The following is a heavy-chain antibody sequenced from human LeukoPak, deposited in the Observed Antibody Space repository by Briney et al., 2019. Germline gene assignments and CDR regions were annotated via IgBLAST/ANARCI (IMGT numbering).Heavy chain of an antibody. CDR3: ARGYPLSTTAAGTYFQH. J-gene: IGHJ1*01. CDR2: INPNSGGT. D-gene: IGHD6-13*01. V-gene: IGHV1-2*02. CDR1: GYIFSGYY. Sequence: GESLKISCKGSGYIFSGYYMHWVRQAPGQGLEWMGWINPNSGGTNYAQKFQGRVTMTRDTSISTAYMELSRLRSDDTAVYYCARGYPLSTTAAGTYFQHWGQGTLVTVSS.